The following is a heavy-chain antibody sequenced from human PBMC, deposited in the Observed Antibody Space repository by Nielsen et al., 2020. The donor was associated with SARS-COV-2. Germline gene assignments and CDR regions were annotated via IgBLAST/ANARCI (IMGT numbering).Heavy chain of an antibody. Sequence: WVRQAPGQGLEWMGIINPSGGSTSYAQKFQGRVTMTRDTSTGTVYMELSSLRSEDTAVYYCARELTGIAAAGTYYYYYMDVWGKGTTVTVSS. V-gene: IGHV1-46*01. CDR3: ARELTGIAAAGTYYYYYMDV. CDR2: INPSGGST. J-gene: IGHJ6*03. D-gene: IGHD6-13*01.